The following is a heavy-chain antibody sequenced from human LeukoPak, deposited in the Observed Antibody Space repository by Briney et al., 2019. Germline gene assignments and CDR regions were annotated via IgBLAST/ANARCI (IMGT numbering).Heavy chain of an antibody. CDR3: ARAIGYCSSTSCHSRYYYYYYMDV. Sequence: PSETLSLTCTVSGGSISSYYWSWIRQPAGKGLEWIGRIYTSGSTNYNPSLKSRVTMSVDTSKNQFSLKLSSVTAADTAVYYCARAIGYCSSTSCHSRYYYYYYMDVWGKGTTVTVSS. D-gene: IGHD2-2*01. CDR2: IYTSGST. CDR1: GGSISSYY. V-gene: IGHV4-4*07. J-gene: IGHJ6*03.